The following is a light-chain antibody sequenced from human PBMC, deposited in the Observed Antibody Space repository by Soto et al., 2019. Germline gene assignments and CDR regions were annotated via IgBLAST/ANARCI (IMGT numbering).Light chain of an antibody. J-gene: IGKJ5*01. V-gene: IGKV3D-15*01. CDR2: GAY. CDR3: HQYNSWAPGT. CDR1: QSVSSN. Sequence: ENVWTLSPPTRSVSPEERATLSCRASQSVSSNLAWYQQKPGQAPGLLIYGAYNRAAGVPARFNGSGTGTASTLTITSSRAECIALHSSHQYNSWAPGTVGGGTRLEIK.